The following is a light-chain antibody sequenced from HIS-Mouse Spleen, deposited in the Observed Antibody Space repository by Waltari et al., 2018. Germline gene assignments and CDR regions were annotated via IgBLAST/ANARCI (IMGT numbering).Light chain of an antibody. CDR2: KDS. V-gene: IGLV3-25*03. Sequence: SYELTKPPSVSVSPGQTARITCSGDALPKQYAYWYQQKPGQAPVLVIYKDSERPSGIPGRFSGSSSGTTVTLTISGVQAEDEADYYCQSADSSGTSRVFGGGTKLTVL. CDR1: ALPKQY. J-gene: IGLJ3*02. CDR3: QSADSSGTSRV.